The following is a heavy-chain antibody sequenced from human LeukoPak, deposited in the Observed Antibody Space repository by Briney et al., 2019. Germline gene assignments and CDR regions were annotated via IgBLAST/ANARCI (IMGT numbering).Heavy chain of an antibody. Sequence: ASVKVSCKASGGTFSSYAISWVRQAPGQGLEWMGRIIPILGIINYAQKFQGRVTITADKSTSTAYMELSSLRSGDTAVYYCAGPLKSIAARYFDLWGRGTLVTVSS. CDR3: AGPLKSIAARYFDL. CDR2: IIPILGII. D-gene: IGHD6-6*01. V-gene: IGHV1-69*04. CDR1: GGTFSSYA. J-gene: IGHJ2*01.